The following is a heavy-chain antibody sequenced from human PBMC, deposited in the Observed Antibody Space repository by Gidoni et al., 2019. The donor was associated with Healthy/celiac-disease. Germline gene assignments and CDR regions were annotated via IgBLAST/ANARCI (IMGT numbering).Heavy chain of an antibody. CDR1: GFTFSNAW. Sequence: EVQLVESGGGLVKPGGSLRLSCAASGFTFSNAWMSWVRQAPGKGLEWVGRIKSKTDGGTTDYAAPVKGRFTISRDDSKNTLYLQMNSLKTEDTVVYYCTTYLSSGWYFNYFDYWGQGTLVTVSS. V-gene: IGHV3-15*01. J-gene: IGHJ4*02. D-gene: IGHD6-19*01. CDR2: IKSKTDGGTT. CDR3: TTYLSSGWYFNYFDY.